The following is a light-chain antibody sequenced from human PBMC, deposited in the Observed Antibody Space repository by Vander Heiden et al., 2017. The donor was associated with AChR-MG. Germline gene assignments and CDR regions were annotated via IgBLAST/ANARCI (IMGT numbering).Light chain of an antibody. CDR2: GAS. Sequence: EIVLTHSPATLSLSPGERPTLSCRASQSVSSNFLVWYQQKPGQAPRLLIYGASSRATRIPDRFNGSGSGTDFTLTISRLEPADFAVYYCQQDGSSPNTFGQGTKLEIK. J-gene: IGKJ2*01. V-gene: IGKV3-20*01. CDR1: QSVSSNF. CDR3: QQDGSSPNT.